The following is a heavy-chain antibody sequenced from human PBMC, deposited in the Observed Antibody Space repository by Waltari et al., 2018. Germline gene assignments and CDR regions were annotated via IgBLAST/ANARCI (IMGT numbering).Heavy chain of an antibody. CDR1: GYTLTELS. CDR2: FGPEDGET. J-gene: IGHJ1*01. V-gene: IGHV1-24*01. Sequence: QVQLVQSGAEVKKPGASVKVSCKVSGYTLTELSMHWVRQAPGKGLEWMGGFGPEDGETIYAQKFQGRVTVTEDTSTDTAYMELSSLRSEDTAVYYCATDGVVTFNFQHWGQGTLVTVSS. D-gene: IGHD2-21*02. CDR3: ATDGVVTFNFQH.